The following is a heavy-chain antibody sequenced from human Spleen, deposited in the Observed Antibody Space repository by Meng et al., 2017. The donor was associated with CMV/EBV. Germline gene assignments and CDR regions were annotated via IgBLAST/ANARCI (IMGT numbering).Heavy chain of an antibody. J-gene: IGHJ4*01. V-gene: IGHV4-34*01. CDR1: GVSFSDYY. D-gene: IGHD2-2*02. CDR2: SNHSGST. Sequence: SETLSLTCAVYGVSFSDYYCNWIRQPPGKGLEWIGESNHSGSTNYNPSLKSRVAISVDTSNNQFSLMLTSVTAADTAVYCCVRGIPAGRRVYIDYWGHGTLVTVSS. CDR3: VRGIPAGRRVYIDY.